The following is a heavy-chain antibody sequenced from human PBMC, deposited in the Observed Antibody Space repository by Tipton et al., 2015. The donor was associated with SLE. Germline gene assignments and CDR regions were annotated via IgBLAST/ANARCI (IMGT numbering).Heavy chain of an antibody. Sequence: SLRLSCAASGFTVSSNYMSWVRQAPGKGLEWVSSISSGSSYKYYADSVKGRFTISRDNAKNSLYLQMNSLRAEDTAVYYCARGEGTLNWYFDLWGRGTLVTVSS. J-gene: IGHJ2*01. CDR3: ARGEGTLNWYFDL. CDR2: ISSGSSYK. CDR1: GFTVSSNY. D-gene: IGHD1-1*01. V-gene: IGHV3-21*01.